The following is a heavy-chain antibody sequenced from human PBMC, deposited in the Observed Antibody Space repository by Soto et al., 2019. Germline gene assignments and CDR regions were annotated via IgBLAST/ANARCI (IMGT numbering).Heavy chain of an antibody. Sequence: QVHLVESGGGVVQPGRSLRLSCAASGFTFSTYAMHWVRQAPGKGLEWVAFMSNDGSNTYYADFVKGRFTISRDNSKNTLYLQMNSLRPEDTAVYYCARELISSTSPVEFDSWGQGTLVTVSS. CDR2: MSNDGSNT. CDR3: ARELISSTSPVEFDS. J-gene: IGHJ4*02. CDR1: GFTFSTYA. D-gene: IGHD6-13*01. V-gene: IGHV3-30-3*01.